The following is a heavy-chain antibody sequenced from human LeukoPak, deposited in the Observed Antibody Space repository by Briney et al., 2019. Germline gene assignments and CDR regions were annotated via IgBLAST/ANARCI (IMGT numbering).Heavy chain of an antibody. CDR2: IIPIFGTA. CDR3: AKHRYQLLNGFDY. CDR1: GGTFSSYA. J-gene: IGHJ4*02. Sequence: ASVKVSCKASGGTFSSYAISWVRQAPGQGLELMGGIIPIFGTANYAQKFQGRVTITADESTSTAYMELSSLRSEDTGVYYCAKHRYQLLNGFDYWGQGTLVTVSS. D-gene: IGHD2-2*01. V-gene: IGHV1-69*13.